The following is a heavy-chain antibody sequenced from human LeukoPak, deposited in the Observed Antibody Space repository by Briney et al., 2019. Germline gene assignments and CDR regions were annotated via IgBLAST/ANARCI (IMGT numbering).Heavy chain of an antibody. CDR1: GGSISSGGYY. V-gene: IGHV4-31*03. CDR3: ARDTRADGDYFDY. Sequence: KPSQTLSLTCTVSGGSISSGGYYWSWIRQHPGKGLEWIGYTYYSGSTYYNPSLKSRVTISVDTSKNQFSLRLSSVTAADTAVYYCARDTRADGDYFDYWGQGTLVTVSS. CDR2: TYYSGST. J-gene: IGHJ4*02. D-gene: IGHD4-17*01.